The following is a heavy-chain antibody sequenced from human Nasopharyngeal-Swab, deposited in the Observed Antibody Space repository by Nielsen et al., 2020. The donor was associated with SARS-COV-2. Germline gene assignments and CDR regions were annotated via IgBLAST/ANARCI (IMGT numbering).Heavy chain of an antibody. CDR1: GGSISSSSYY. CDR2: IYYSGST. V-gene: IGHV4-39*07. Sequence: SETPSLTCTVSGGSISSSSYYWGWIRQPPGKGLEWIGSIYYSGSTYYNPSLKSRVTISVDTSKNQFSLKLSSVTAADTAVYYCARDSSSWPLFGYYYYMDVWGKGTTVTVSS. CDR3: ARDSSSWPLFGYYYYMDV. J-gene: IGHJ6*03. D-gene: IGHD6-13*01.